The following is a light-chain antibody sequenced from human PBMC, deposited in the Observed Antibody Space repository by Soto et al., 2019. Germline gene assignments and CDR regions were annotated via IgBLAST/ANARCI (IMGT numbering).Light chain of an antibody. CDR1: QSVSSN. CDR2: GAS. CDR3: QQYNNWPPWT. Sequence: EIVMTQSPATLSVSPGERATLSCRASQSVSSNLAWYQQKPGQAPRLLIYGASTRATGIPARFSGSGSGTEFTLPISSLRSEDFAVYYCQQYNNWPPWTFGQGTKVDIK. V-gene: IGKV3-15*01. J-gene: IGKJ1*01.